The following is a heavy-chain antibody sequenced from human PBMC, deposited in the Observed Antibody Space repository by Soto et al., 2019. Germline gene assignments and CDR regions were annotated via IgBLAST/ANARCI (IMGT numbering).Heavy chain of an antibody. CDR1: GYTFTSYY. CDR2: INPSKST. Sequence: QVQLVQSGAEVKKPGASVKVSCKASGYTFTSYYMHWVRQAPGQGLEWMGIINPSKSTTYAQKFQGRVTMTRDTSTSTVYMELSSLRSEDTAVYYCARVYCSGGSCYSIDYWGQGTLVTVSS. J-gene: IGHJ4*02. D-gene: IGHD2-15*01. CDR3: ARVYCSGGSCYSIDY. V-gene: IGHV1-46*03.